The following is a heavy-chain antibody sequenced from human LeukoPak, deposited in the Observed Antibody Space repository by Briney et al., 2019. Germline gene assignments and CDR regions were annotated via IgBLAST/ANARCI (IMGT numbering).Heavy chain of an antibody. CDR1: GYTLTELS. J-gene: IGHJ6*03. CDR3: ARDWGYYGSGSYHMNYYMDV. V-gene: IGHV1-24*01. CDR2: FDPEDGET. D-gene: IGHD3-10*01. Sequence: ASVKVSCKVSGYTLTELSMHWVRQAPGKGLEWMGGFDPEDGETIYAQKFQGRVTMTEDTSTDTAYMELSSLRSEDTAVYYCARDWGYYGSGSYHMNYYMDVWGKGTTVTISS.